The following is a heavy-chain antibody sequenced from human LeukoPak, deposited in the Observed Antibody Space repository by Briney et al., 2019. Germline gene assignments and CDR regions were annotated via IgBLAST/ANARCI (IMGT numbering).Heavy chain of an antibody. D-gene: IGHD5-18*01. Sequence: NPSETLSLTCTVSGGSISSSSYYWGWIRQPPGKGLEWIGSIYYSGSTYYNPPLKSRVTISVDTSKNQFSLKLSSVTAADTAVYYCARGRGYSYGLYYFDYWGQGTLVTVSS. CDR2: IYYSGST. CDR3: ARGRGYSYGLYYFDY. V-gene: IGHV4-39*07. CDR1: GGSISSSSYY. J-gene: IGHJ4*02.